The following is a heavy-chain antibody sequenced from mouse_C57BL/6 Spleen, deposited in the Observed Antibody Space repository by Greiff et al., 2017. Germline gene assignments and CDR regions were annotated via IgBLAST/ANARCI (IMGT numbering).Heavy chain of an antibody. Sequence: VQLQQSGAELVRPGTSVKVSCKASGYAFTNYLIEWVKQRPGQGLEWIGVINPGSGGTNYNEKFKGKATLTADKSSSTAYMQLSSLTSEDSAVYFCARGGGHDYWGQGTTLTVSS. D-gene: IGHD1-1*02. V-gene: IGHV1-54*01. CDR1: GYAFTNYL. CDR2: INPGSGGT. J-gene: IGHJ2*01. CDR3: ARGGGHDY.